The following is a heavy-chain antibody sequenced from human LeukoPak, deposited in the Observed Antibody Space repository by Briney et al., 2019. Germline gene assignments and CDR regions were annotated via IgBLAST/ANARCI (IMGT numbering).Heavy chain of an antibody. CDR2: ISGNGGDR. CDR1: VFTFSNYA. CDR3: ATPGSSDFDY. Sequence: GGSLRLSCAASVFTFSNYAMHWVRQAPGKGLEYVSAISGNGGDRYYANSVKGRFTISRDNSKSTLYLQMGSLRAEDTAVYYCATPGSSDFDYWGQGTLVTVSS. D-gene: IGHD3-10*01. V-gene: IGHV3-64*01. J-gene: IGHJ4*02.